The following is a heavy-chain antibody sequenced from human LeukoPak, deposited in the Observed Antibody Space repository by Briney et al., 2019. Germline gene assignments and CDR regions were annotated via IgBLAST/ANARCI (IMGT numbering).Heavy chain of an antibody. CDR1: GGTFSSYT. D-gene: IGHD1-26*01. CDR2: IIPILGIA. Sequence: SVKVSCKAPGGTFSSYTISWVRQAPGQGLEWMGRIIPILGIANYAQTFQGRVTITADKSTSTAYMELSSLRSEDTAVYYCANIVGPTTGSETDWGQGTLVTVSS. CDR3: ANIVGPTTGSETD. J-gene: IGHJ4*02. V-gene: IGHV1-69*02.